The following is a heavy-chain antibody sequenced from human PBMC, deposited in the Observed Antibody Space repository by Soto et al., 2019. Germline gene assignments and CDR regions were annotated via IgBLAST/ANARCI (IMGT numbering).Heavy chain of an antibody. J-gene: IGHJ4*02. D-gene: IGHD5-12*01. Sequence: SETLSLTCTVSGGSISSYYWSWIRQPPGKGLEWIGYIYYSGSTNYNPSLKSRVTISVDTSKNQFSLKLSSVTAADTAVYYCAREDLDGYNYTFDYWGQGTLVTSPQ. CDR1: GGSISSYY. CDR2: IYYSGST. CDR3: AREDLDGYNYTFDY. V-gene: IGHV4-59*01.